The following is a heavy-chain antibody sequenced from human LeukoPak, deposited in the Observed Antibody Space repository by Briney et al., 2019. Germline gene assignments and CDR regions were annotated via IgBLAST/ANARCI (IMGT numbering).Heavy chain of an antibody. D-gene: IGHD6-19*01. CDR2: IKQDASDK. J-gene: IGHJ4*02. CDR1: GFTFSSHW. Sequence: GGSLRLSCAASGFTFSSHWMSWVRQAPGKGLEWVAYIKQDASDKYYVDSMKGRFTISRDNAKNSLYLQMNSLRAEDTAVYYCVRALIAVAGTKEFYFDYWGQGTLVTVSS. CDR3: VRALIAVAGTKEFYFDY. V-gene: IGHV3-7*01.